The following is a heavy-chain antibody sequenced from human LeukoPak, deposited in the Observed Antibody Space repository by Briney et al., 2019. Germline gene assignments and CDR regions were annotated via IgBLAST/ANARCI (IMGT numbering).Heavy chain of an antibody. Sequence: PGRSLRLSCAASGFTFSSYAMHWVRQAPGKGLEWVAVISYDGSNKYYADSVKGRFTISRDNSKNTLYLHMNSLRAEDTAVYYCAKVAPNIIYVSPFDYWGQGTPVTVSS. V-gene: IGHV3-30*04. CDR3: AKVAPNIIYVSPFDY. CDR2: ISYDGSNK. CDR1: GFTFSSYA. J-gene: IGHJ4*02. D-gene: IGHD3-16*01.